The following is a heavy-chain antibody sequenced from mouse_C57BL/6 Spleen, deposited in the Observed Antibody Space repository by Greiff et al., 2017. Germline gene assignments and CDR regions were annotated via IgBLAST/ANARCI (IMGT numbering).Heavy chain of an antibody. V-gene: IGHV1-55*01. CDR3: ARYPPDYYGSSPYYFDY. Sequence: QVQLQQPGAELVKPGASVKMSCKASGYTFTSYWITWVKQRPGQGLEWIGDIYPGSGSTNYNEKFKSKATLTVDTSSSTAYMQLSSLTSEDSAVYYCARYPPDYYGSSPYYFDYWGQGTTLTVSS. CDR2: IYPGSGST. D-gene: IGHD1-1*01. CDR1: GYTFTSYW. J-gene: IGHJ2*01.